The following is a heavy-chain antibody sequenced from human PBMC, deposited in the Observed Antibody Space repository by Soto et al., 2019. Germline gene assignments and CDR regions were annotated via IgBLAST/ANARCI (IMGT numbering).Heavy chain of an antibody. CDR1: GGSISSGGYS. J-gene: IGHJ6*02. D-gene: IGHD2-15*01. CDR3: ARHLTYCSAGSCYSDFPYYGMDV. CDR2: IYHSGST. V-gene: IGHV4-30-2*01. Sequence: LSLTCAVSGGSISSGGYSWSWIRQPPGKGLEWIGYIYHSGSTYYNPSLKSRVTISVDRSKNQFSLKLSSVTAADTAVYYCARHLTYCSAGSCYSDFPYYGMDVWGQGTTVTVSS.